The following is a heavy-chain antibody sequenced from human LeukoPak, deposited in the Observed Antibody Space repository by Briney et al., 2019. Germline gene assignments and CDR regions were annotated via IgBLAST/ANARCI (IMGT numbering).Heavy chain of an antibody. Sequence: GGSLRLSCAASGFTFSSYAMSWVRQAPGKGLEWVSAISGSGGITYYADSVKGRFTISRDNSKNTLYLQMNSLRAEDTAVYYCAKVLRPYYCSSTSCPFDYWGQGTLVTVSS. D-gene: IGHD2-2*01. CDR2: ISGSGGIT. J-gene: IGHJ4*02. V-gene: IGHV3-23*01. CDR3: AKVLRPYYCSSTSCPFDY. CDR1: GFTFSSYA.